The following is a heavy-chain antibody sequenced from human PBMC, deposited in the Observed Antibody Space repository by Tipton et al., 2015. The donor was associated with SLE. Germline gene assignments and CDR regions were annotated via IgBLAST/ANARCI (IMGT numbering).Heavy chain of an antibody. CDR2: INHSGST. D-gene: IGHD2-2*01. J-gene: IGHJ4*02. CDR1: GGSFSGYY. CDR3: AFLSGQLLHDY. Sequence: TLSLTCAVYGGSFSGYYWSWIRQPPGKGLEWIGEINHSGSTNYNPSLKSRVTISVDTSKNQFSLKLSSVTAADTAAYYCAFLSGQLLHDYWGQGTLVTVSS. V-gene: IGHV4-34*01.